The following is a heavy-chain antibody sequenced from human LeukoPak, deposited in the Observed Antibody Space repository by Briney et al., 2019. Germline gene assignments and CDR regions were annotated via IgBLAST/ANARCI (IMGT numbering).Heavy chain of an antibody. CDR3: ARDKEPTSDYYYYGMDV. Sequence: ASVKVSCKASGYTFTGYYMHWVRQAPGQGLEWMGWINPNSGGTNYAQKFQGRVTMTRDTSISTAYMELSRLRSDDTAVYYCARDKEPTSDYYYYGMDVWGQGTTVTVFS. CDR1: GYTFTGYY. D-gene: IGHD1-26*01. J-gene: IGHJ6*02. V-gene: IGHV1-2*02. CDR2: INPNSGGT.